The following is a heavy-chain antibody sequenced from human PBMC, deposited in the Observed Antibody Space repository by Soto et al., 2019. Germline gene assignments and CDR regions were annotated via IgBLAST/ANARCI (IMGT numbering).Heavy chain of an antibody. D-gene: IGHD5-12*01. CDR1: GGTFSSYA. V-gene: IGHV1-69*13. CDR2: IIPIFGTA. J-gene: IGHJ6*02. CDR3: ASGGYSGPPRFRAYYYGMDV. Sequence: SVKVSCKASGGTFSSYAISWVRQAPGQGLEWMGGIIPIFGTANYAQKFQGRVTITADESTSTAYMELSSLRSEDTAVYYCASGGYSGPPRFRAYYYGMDVWGQGTTVTVSS.